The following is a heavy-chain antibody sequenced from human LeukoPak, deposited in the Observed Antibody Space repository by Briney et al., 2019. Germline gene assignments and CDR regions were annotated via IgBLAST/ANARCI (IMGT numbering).Heavy chain of an antibody. Sequence: PGGSLRLSCAGSGFTFSSYWMHWVRQAPGKGLVWVSRINSDGSSTTYADSVKGRFTISRDNGKNTLYLQMNSLRAEDTAAYYCARGYDLFDYWGQGTLVTVSS. CDR3: ARGYDLFDY. D-gene: IGHD3-16*01. CDR1: GFTFSSYW. CDR2: INSDGSST. V-gene: IGHV3-74*01. J-gene: IGHJ4*02.